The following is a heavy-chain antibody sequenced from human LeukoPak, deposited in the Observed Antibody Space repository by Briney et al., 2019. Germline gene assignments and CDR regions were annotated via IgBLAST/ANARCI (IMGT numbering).Heavy chain of an antibody. CDR1: GYTFTSYG. V-gene: IGHV1-18*01. D-gene: IGHD6-19*01. CDR2: VSAYNGNT. Sequence: ASVKVSCKASGYTFTSYGISWVRQAPGQGLEWMGWVSAYNGNTNYAQKLQGRVTMTTDTSTSTAYMELRSLRSDDTAVYYCARDMGIAVAGTADFDYWGQGTLVTVSS. CDR3: ARDMGIAVAGTADFDY. J-gene: IGHJ4*02.